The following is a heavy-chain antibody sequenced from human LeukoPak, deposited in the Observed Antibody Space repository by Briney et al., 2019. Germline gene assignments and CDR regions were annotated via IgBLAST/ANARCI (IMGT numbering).Heavy chain of an antibody. V-gene: IGHV3-9*03. CDR3: AKGDCTNGVCYLDY. Sequence: PGGSLRLSCAASGFTFDDYAMHWVRQAPGKGLELVSGISWNSGSIGYADSVKGRFTISRDNAKNSLYLQMNSLRAEDMALYYCAKGDCTNGVCYLDYWGQGTLVTVSS. CDR2: ISWNSGSI. D-gene: IGHD2-8*01. CDR1: GFTFDDYA. J-gene: IGHJ4*02.